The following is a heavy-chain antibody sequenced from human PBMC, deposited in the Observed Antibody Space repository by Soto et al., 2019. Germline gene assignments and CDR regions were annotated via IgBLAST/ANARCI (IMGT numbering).Heavy chain of an antibody. J-gene: IGHJ4*02. CDR1: GFSLSTSGMC. D-gene: IGHD1-1*01. Sequence: ASGPTLVNPTQTLTLTCTFSGFSLSTSGMCVSWIRQPPGKALEWLARIDWDDDKYYSTSLKTRLTISKDTSKNQVVLTMTNMDPVDTATYYCARTQYNWNPAPVTYFDYWGQGTLVTVSS. CDR2: IDWDDDK. CDR3: ARTQYNWNPAPVTYFDY. V-gene: IGHV2-70*11.